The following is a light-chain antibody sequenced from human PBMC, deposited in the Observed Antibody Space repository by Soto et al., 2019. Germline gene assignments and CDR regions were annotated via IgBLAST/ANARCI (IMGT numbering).Light chain of an antibody. CDR3: CSYAASSTV. Sequence: QSALTQPASVSGSPGQSITISCTGTSSDVGSYNLVSWYQQHPGKAPKLMIYEGSKRPSGVSNRFSGSKSGNTASLTISGLQAEDEADYYCCSYAASSTVFGTVTKVTVL. J-gene: IGLJ1*01. V-gene: IGLV2-23*01. CDR1: SSDVGSYNL. CDR2: EGS.